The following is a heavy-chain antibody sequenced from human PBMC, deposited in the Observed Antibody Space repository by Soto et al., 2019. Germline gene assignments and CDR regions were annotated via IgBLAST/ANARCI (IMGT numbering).Heavy chain of an antibody. Sequence: QVQLQESGPGLVKPSETLSLTCSVSGGFMSDYSWSWIRQPADKGLEWIGRLHASGSIQYAPSFKSRVTMSLDTSKNQFSLSLRSMTAADTAVYYCARESGENWSYEAYWGQGTLVTVSS. CDR2: LHASGSI. V-gene: IGHV4-4*07. D-gene: IGHD1-7*01. CDR3: ARESGENWSYEAY. CDR1: GGFMSDYS. J-gene: IGHJ4*02.